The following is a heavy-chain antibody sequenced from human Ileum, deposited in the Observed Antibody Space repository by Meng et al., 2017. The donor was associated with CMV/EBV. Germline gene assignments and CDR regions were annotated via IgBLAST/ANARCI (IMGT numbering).Heavy chain of an antibody. CDR1: TFSSYA. V-gene: IGHV1-69*10. CDR3: ARDRQGAAGTLIYNWFDP. CDR2: LIPVLGIA. J-gene: IGHJ5*02. D-gene: IGHD6-13*01. Sequence: TFSSYAISWVRQAPGQGLEWMGGLIPVLGIANYAQKFQGRVTITADKSTSTAYMELSSLRSEDTAVYYCARDRQGAAGTLIYNWFDPWGQGTLVTVSS.